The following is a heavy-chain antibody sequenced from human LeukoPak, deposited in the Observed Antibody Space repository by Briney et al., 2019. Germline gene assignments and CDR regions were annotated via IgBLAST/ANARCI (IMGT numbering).Heavy chain of an antibody. CDR1: GGSFSGYY. V-gene: IGHV4-34*01. J-gene: IGHJ6*03. CDR3: ARHKDYYYSYMDV. Sequence: PSETLSLTCAVYGGSFSGYYWSWIRQPPGKGLEWIGEINHSGSTNYNPSLKSRVTISVDTSKNQFSLKLSSVTAADTAVYYCARHKDYYYSYMDVWGKGTTVTISS. CDR2: INHSGST.